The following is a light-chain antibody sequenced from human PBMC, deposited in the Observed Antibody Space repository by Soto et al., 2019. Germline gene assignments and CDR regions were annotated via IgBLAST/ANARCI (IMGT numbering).Light chain of an antibody. CDR2: GAS. CDR1: QSVSSN. V-gene: IGKV3-15*01. Sequence: EIAMTQSPATLSVSPGERGTLSCRSSQSVSSNLAWYQQKPGQAPRLLIYGASTRATGIPARFSGSGSGTEFTLTISSLQSEDFAVYYCQQYNNWPPLTFGGGTKVDIK. J-gene: IGKJ4*01. CDR3: QQYNNWPPLT.